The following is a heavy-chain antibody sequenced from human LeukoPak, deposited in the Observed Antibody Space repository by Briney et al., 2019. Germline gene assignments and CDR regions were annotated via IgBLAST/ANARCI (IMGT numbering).Heavy chain of an antibody. D-gene: IGHD3-22*01. J-gene: IGHJ3*02. CDR1: GFTFSDYY. Sequence: GGSLRLSCAASGFTFSDYYMSWIRQAPGKGLEWVSYISSSDSYTNYADSVKGRFTISRDNAKNSLYLQMNSLRAEDTAVYYCARETYYYDSSGYYYPDAFDIWGQGTMVTVSS. CDR2: ISSSDSYT. V-gene: IGHV3-11*06. CDR3: ARETYYYDSSGYYYPDAFDI.